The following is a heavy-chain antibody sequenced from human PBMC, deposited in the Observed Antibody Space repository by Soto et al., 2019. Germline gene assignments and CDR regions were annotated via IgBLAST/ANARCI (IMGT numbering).Heavy chain of an antibody. CDR3: ARASPLWIVATNGDYFDY. Sequence: ETLTLTGTVSGGSVSSGSYYGSWLRQPPGKGLEWIGYIYYSGSTNYNPSLKSRVTISVDTSKNRFSLKLSSVTAADTAVYYCARASPLWIVATNGDYFDYWGQGTMVTV. CDR1: GGSVSSGSYY. V-gene: IGHV4-61*01. J-gene: IGHJ4*02. D-gene: IGHD5-12*01. CDR2: IYYSGST.